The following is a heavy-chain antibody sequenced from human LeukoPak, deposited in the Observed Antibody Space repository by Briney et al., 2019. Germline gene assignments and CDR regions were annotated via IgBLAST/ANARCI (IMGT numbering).Heavy chain of an antibody. J-gene: IGHJ3*02. Sequence: PSQTLSLTCTVSGGSISSGGYYWSWIRQHPGKGLEWIGYIYYSGSTYYNPSLKSRVTMSVDTSKNQFSLKLSSVTAADTAVYYCAVRITMIVGAFDIWGQGTMATVSS. V-gene: IGHV4-31*03. CDR1: GGSISSGGYY. CDR3: AVRITMIVGAFDI. D-gene: IGHD3-22*01. CDR2: IYYSGST.